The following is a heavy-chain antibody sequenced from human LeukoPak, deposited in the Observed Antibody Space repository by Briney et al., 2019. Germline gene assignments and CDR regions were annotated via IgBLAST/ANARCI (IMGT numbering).Heavy chain of an antibody. D-gene: IGHD3-22*01. CDR1: GGSFSGYY. CDR2: INHSGST. V-gene: IGHV4-34*01. Sequence: SETLSLTCAVYGGSFSGYYWSWIRQPPGKGLEWIGEINHSGSTNYNPSLKSRVTISVDTSKNQFSLKLSSVTAADTAVYYCARGQEHRNYYDSSGYYDYWGQGILVTVSS. J-gene: IGHJ4*02. CDR3: ARGQEHRNYYDSSGYYDY.